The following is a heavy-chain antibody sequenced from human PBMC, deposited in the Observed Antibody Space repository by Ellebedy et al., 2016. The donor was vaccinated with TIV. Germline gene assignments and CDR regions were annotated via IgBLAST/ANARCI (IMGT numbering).Heavy chain of an antibody. CDR2: IGYSGSNI. CDR1: GFTFSDYY. V-gene: IGHV3-11*04. Sequence: GESLKISCTASGFTFSDYYMTWIRQAPGKGLEWVSWIGYSGSNIYYADPVRGRFTISRDNAKTSLYLQMNSLRAEDTALYYCARGPDGYNAGRHDHWGQGTLVTVSS. J-gene: IGHJ4*02. D-gene: IGHD1-14*01. CDR3: ARGPDGYNAGRHDH.